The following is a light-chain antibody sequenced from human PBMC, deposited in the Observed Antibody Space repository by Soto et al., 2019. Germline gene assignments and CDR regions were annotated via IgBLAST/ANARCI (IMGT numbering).Light chain of an antibody. CDR2: LGS. J-gene: IGKJ3*01. V-gene: IGKV2-28*01. Sequence: DIVMPQSRLSLPVTPGEPASISCRSSQSLLHSNGHNYLDWYLKKPGQSPQLLMYLGSNRPSGVPDRFSGSGSGTDFTLKISRVEAEDVGVYYCKQALQTPLTFGPGTKLEI. CDR3: KQALQTPLT. CDR1: QSLLHSNGHNY.